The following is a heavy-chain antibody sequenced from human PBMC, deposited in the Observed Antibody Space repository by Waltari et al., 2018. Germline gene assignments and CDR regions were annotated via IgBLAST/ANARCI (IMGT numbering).Heavy chain of an antibody. V-gene: IGHV3-48*03. J-gene: IGHJ4*02. Sequence: EVQLVESGGGLVQGGGSLRLRCPGSGFTFSDSQMTGVRQPPGKGLEWIAYIGPSGTTRYYADSVKGRFLISRDSAKNSLYLQMTSLRVEDTAVYYCAREGVQLWVPLDYWGQGTLVTVAS. D-gene: IGHD1-1*01. CDR2: IGPSGTTR. CDR1: GFTFSDSQ. CDR3: AREGVQLWVPLDY.